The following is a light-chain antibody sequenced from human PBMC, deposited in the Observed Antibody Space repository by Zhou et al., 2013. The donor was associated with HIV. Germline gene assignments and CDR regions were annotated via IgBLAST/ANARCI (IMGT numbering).Light chain of an antibody. Sequence: TQSPGSLSLSPGERATLSCRANESVRSDLAWFQQKPGKAPKLLIYKASSLESGVPSRFSGSGSGTEFTLTISSLQPDDFATYYCQQFESYSGGSFGQGTELEIK. CDR3: QQFESYSGGS. J-gene: IGKJ2*04. CDR1: ESVRSD. CDR2: KAS. V-gene: IGKV1-5*03.